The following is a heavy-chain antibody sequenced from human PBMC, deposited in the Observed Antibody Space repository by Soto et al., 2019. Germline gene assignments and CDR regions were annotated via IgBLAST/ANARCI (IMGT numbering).Heavy chain of an antibody. J-gene: IGHJ6*02. CDR1: GFTFSNYW. CDR2: ISGDGSST. V-gene: IGHV3-74*01. CDR3: ASPRGYTNYGMDV. Sequence: EVQLVESGGGLVQPGGSLRLSCVASGFTFSNYWMHWVRQAPGKGLLWVSRISGDGSSTNYADSVKGRFTISRDNAKNTLYLQMNSLRAEDTAVYYCASPRGYTNYGMDVWGQGTTVTVSS. D-gene: IGHD5-12*01.